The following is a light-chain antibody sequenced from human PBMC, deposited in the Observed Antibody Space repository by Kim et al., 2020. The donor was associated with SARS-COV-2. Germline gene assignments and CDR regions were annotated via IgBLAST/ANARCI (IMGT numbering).Light chain of an antibody. V-gene: IGKV1-12*01. CDR1: QGISSC. CDR2: AAS. J-gene: IGKJ4*01. Sequence: ASGGPRVTITGRASQGISSCLAWYQQKPGKAPKLLIYAASTLQSGVPSRFIGSASGADFTLTISSLQPEDFATYFCQQPNSFPLTFGGGTKVDIK. CDR3: QQPNSFPLT.